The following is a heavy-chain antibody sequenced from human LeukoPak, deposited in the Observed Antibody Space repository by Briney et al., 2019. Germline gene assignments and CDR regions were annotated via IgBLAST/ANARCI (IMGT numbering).Heavy chain of an antibody. CDR3: AAGGWFGELLFDY. D-gene: IGHD3-10*01. V-gene: IGHV1-69*05. J-gene: IGHJ4*02. CDR2: TIPIFSTA. Sequence: ASVNVSCKASGGTFSSYAISWMRQAPGQGHEWMGRTIPIFSTATYAQTVQGRGPITTYESTSTAYMELSRLSSEDTAEYYCAAGGWFGELLFDYWGEGTLVTVSS. CDR1: GGTFSSYA.